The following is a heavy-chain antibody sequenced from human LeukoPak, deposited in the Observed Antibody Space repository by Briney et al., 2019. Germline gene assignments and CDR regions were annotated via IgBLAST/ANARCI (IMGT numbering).Heavy chain of an antibody. CDR3: ARDSLLRGWYFAASYYVDV. Sequence: SETLSLTCTVSGGSISSYYWSWIRQPAGKGLEWIGRIYTSGSTNYNPSLKSRVTMSVDTSKNQFSLKLSSVTAADTAVYYCARDSLLRGWYFAASYYVDVWGKGTAVTVSS. CDR1: GGSISSYY. D-gene: IGHD6-19*01. CDR2: IYTSGST. V-gene: IGHV4-4*07. J-gene: IGHJ6*03.